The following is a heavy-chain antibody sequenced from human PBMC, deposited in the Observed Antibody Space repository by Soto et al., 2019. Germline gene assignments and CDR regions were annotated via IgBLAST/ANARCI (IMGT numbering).Heavy chain of an antibody. CDR3: SRDLSPY. CDR2: VNPTGGSP. CDR1: GYDFTRYF. V-gene: IGHV1-46*03. J-gene: IGHJ4*02. D-gene: IGHD3-16*02. Sequence: ASVKVSCKTSGYDFTRYFIHWVRQAPGQGLEWMVKVNPTGGSPTFGQKFQGRFTVTTDTSTSTVYMYLSSLRSDDTAVYYCSRDLSPYWGQGTLVTVSS.